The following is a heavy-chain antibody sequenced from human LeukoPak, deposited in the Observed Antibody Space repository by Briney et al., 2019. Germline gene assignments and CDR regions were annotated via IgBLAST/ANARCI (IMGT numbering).Heavy chain of an antibody. CDR3: ARGPVVNFDY. Sequence: SETLSLTCAVYGGSFSGYYWSWIRQPPGKGLEWIGEINHSGSTNYNPSLKSRVTISVDTSKNQFSLKLSSVTAADTAVYYCARGPVVNFDYWGQGTLVTVSS. CDR1: GGSFSGYY. D-gene: IGHD4-23*01. CDR2: INHSGST. V-gene: IGHV4-34*01. J-gene: IGHJ4*02.